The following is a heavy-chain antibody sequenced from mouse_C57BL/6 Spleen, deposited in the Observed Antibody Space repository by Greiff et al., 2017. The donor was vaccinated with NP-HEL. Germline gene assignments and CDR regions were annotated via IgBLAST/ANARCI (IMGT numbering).Heavy chain of an antibody. J-gene: IGHJ2*01. CDR1: GYSITSGYY. D-gene: IGHD2-4*01. CDR3: AREGVYDYDGGFDY. V-gene: IGHV3-6*01. CDR2: ISYDGSN. Sequence: EVKLLESGPGLVKPSQSLSLTCSVTGYSITSGYYWNWIRQFPGNKLEWMGYISYDGSNNYNPSLKNRISITRDTSKNQFFLKLNSVTTEDTATYYCAREGVYDYDGGFDYWGQGTTLTVSS.